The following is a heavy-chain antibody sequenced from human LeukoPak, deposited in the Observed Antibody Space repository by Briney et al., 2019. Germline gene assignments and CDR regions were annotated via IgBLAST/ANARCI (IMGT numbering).Heavy chain of an antibody. CDR2: INPNSGGT. CDR3: ARDLVLLYAGALDAFDI. Sequence: ASVEVSCKASGYTFTGYYMHWVRQAPGQGLEWMGWINPNSGGTNYAQKFQGRVTMTRDTSISTAYMELSRLRSDDTAVYYCARDLVLLYAGALDAFDIWGQGTMVTVSS. J-gene: IGHJ3*02. V-gene: IGHV1-2*02. CDR1: GYTFTGYY. D-gene: IGHD3-10*01.